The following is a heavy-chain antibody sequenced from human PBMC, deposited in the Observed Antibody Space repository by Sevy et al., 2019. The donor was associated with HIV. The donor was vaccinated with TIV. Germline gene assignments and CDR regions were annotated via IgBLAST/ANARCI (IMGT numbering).Heavy chain of an antibody. D-gene: IGHD4-17*01. CDR3: ARVVKRGNHYGELGY. CDR2: ISDDGSNK. CDR1: GFTFSSYA. Sequence: GGSLRLSCAASGFTFSSYAMHWVRQAPGKGLEWVAVISDDGSNKYYADSVKGRFTISRDNSKNTLYLQMNSLRAEDTAVYYCARVVKRGNHYGELGYWGQGTRVTVS. J-gene: IGHJ4*02. V-gene: IGHV3-30-3*01.